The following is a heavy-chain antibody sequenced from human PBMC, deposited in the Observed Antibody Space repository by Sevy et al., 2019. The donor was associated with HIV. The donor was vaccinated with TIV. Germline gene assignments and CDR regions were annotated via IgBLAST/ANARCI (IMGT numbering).Heavy chain of an antibody. D-gene: IGHD6-19*01. Sequence: GGSLRLSCAASGFTFSSYWMSWVRQAPGKGLEWVANIKQDGSEKYYVDSVKGRFTISRDNAKNSLYLQMNSLRAEDTAVYYWARDRSSCWRGSFYFDYWGQGTLVTVSS. CDR3: ARDRSSCWRGSFYFDY. V-gene: IGHV3-7*01. J-gene: IGHJ4*02. CDR1: GFTFSSYW. CDR2: IKQDGSEK.